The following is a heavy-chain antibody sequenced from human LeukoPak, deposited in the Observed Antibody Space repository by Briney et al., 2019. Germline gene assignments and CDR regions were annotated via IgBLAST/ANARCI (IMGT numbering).Heavy chain of an antibody. CDR1: GYSISSSNW. V-gene: IGHV4-28*01. Sequence: SDTLSLTSAVSGYSISSSNWWRWTRQPPREGLEWIGYIYYSRTTNYNPSHKSRVTISVDTSKNQFSLNLSSVTAADTAVYYCARQEIGLRSFDPWGQGTLVTVSS. D-gene: IGHD3/OR15-3a*01. J-gene: IGHJ5*02. CDR2: IYYSRTT. CDR3: ARQEIGLRSFDP.